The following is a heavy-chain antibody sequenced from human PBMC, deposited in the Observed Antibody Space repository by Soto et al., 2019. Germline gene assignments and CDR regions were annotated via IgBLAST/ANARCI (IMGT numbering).Heavy chain of an antibody. V-gene: IGHV3-21*01. Sequence: EVQLVESGGGLVKPGGSLRLSCAASGFTFSSYSMNWVRQAPGEGLEWVSSISSSSSYIYYADSVKGRFTTSRDNAKNSLYLQMNSLRAEDTAVYYCARESTSFDYWGQGTLVTVSS. CDR2: ISSSSSYI. J-gene: IGHJ4*02. D-gene: IGHD2-2*01. CDR1: GFTFSSYS. CDR3: ARESTSFDY.